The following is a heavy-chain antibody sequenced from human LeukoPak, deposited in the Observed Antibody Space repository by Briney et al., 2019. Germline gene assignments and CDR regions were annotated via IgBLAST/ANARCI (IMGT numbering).Heavy chain of an antibody. CDR1: GGSFSGYY. D-gene: IGHD3-10*01. J-gene: IGHJ4*02. CDR2: INHSGST. CDR3: ARLRPRILLYYFDH. Sequence: PSETLSLTCAVYGGSFSGYYWSWIRQPPGKGLEWIGEINHSGSTNYNPSLKSRVTISVDTSKNQFSLKLSSVTAADTAVYYCARLRPRILLYYFDHWGQGTLVTVSS. V-gene: IGHV4-34*01.